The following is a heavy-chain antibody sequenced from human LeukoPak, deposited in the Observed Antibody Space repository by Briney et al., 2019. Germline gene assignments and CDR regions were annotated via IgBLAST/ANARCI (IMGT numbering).Heavy chain of an antibody. CDR3: AREYGDLDY. Sequence: SETLSLTCTVSGGSISGFYWSWIRQPAGKGLEWIGRIYPSGGTNYNPSLKSRVTMSTDTSRNQFSLKLRSVTAADTAVYYCAREYGDLDYWGQGTLVTVSS. D-gene: IGHD2-21*01. CDR2: IYPSGGT. V-gene: IGHV4-4*07. J-gene: IGHJ4*02. CDR1: GGSISGFY.